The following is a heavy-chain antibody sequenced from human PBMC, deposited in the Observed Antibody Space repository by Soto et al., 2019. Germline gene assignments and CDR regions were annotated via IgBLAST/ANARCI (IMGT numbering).Heavy chain of an antibody. V-gene: IGHV3-23*01. CDR2: ISTSVGST. J-gene: IGHJ4*02. Sequence: GGSLRLSCAASGFTFSTYAMSWVRQAPGKGLEWVSAISTSVGSTYYTDSVKGRFTISRDNSKNTLYLQMNSLRAEDAAVYYCAKGGQSYDYWGQGTLVTVSS. CDR1: GFTFSTYA. D-gene: IGHD3-10*01. CDR3: AKGGQSYDY.